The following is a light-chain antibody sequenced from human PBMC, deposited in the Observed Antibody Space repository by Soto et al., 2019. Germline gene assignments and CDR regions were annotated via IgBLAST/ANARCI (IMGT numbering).Light chain of an antibody. J-gene: IGKJ5*01. CDR2: DIS. CDR3: QQYNNWPS. V-gene: IGKV3-15*01. Sequence: EVVMTQSPATLSVSPGERATLACRASQTVSRNLAWYQQRPGQAPRLLIYDISNRATGVPARFSGSGSETEFTLPISSLQSEDLAVYFCQQYNNWPSFGQGTRLAIK. CDR1: QTVSRN.